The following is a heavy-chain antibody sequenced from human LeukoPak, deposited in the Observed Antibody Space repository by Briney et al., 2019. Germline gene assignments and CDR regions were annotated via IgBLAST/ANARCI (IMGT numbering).Heavy chain of an antibody. CDR3: ARDVLGESGAGGY. CDR2: IKQDGSEK. J-gene: IGHJ4*02. Sequence: PGGSLRLSCVASGFTFSSYWMSWVRQAPGKGLEWVANIKQDGSEKYYVDSVKGRFTISRDNAKNSLFLQVNTLRAEDTAVYFCARDVLGESGAGGYWGQGTLVTVSS. D-gene: IGHD3-10*01. V-gene: IGHV3-7*01. CDR1: GFTFSSYW.